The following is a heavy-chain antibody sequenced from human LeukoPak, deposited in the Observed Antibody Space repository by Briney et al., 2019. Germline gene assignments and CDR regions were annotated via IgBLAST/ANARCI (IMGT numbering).Heavy chain of an antibody. J-gene: IGHJ5*02. CDR3: ARGQTWYFQPGSNWFDP. V-gene: IGHV4-34*01. CDR2: INHSGST. CDR1: GGSFSGYY. Sequence: SGTPSPTCAVYGGSFSGYYWSWIRQPPGKGLEWIGEINHSGSTNYNPSLKSRVTISVDTSKNQFSLKLSSVTAADTAVYYCARGQTWYFQPGSNWFDPWGQGTLVTVSS. D-gene: IGHD2/OR15-2a*01.